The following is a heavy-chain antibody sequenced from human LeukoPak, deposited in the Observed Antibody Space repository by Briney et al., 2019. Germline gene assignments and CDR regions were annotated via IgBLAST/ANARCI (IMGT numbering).Heavy chain of an antibody. V-gene: IGHV3-11*01. D-gene: IGHD2-15*01. CDR1: GFTFSDYY. Sequence: GGSLRLSCAASGFTFSDYYMSWIRQAPGKGLERVSYISSSGSTIYYADSVKGRFTISRDNAKNSLYLQMNSLRAEDTAVYYCARDLSIVVVVAATAHGSYGMDVWGQGTTVTVSS. CDR2: ISSSGSTI. J-gene: IGHJ6*02. CDR3: ARDLSIVVVVAATAHGSYGMDV.